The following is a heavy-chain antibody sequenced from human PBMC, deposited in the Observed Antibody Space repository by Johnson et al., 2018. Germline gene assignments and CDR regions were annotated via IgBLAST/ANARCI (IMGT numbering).Heavy chain of an antibody. J-gene: IGHJ6*03. CDR1: GFTFSSYG. CDR3: AKDGGYRYCSGGSCYVDYYYYYMDV. Sequence: QVQLVESGGGVVQPGMSLRLSCAASGFTFSSYGMHWIRQAPGKGLEWVAVISYDGSNKYYADSVKGRFTISRDNSKNTLYLQMNSLGAEDTAVYYCAKDGGYRYCSGGSCYVDYYYYYMDVWGKGTTVTVSS. V-gene: IGHV3-30*18. CDR2: ISYDGSNK. D-gene: IGHD2-15*01.